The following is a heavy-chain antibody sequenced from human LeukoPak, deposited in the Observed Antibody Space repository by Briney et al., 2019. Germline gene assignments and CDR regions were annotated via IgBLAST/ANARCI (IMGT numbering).Heavy chain of an antibody. J-gene: IGHJ3*02. CDR3: ARTSSWLDAFDI. Sequence: GESLKISCKGSGYSFMNNWIGWVRQMPGKGLEWMGIIYPGDSDTRYSPSFQGQVTISADKSISTAYLQWSSLKASDTAMYYCARTSSWLDAFDIWGQGTMVTVSS. CDR2: IYPGDSDT. V-gene: IGHV5-51*01. CDR1: GYSFMNNW. D-gene: IGHD6-13*01.